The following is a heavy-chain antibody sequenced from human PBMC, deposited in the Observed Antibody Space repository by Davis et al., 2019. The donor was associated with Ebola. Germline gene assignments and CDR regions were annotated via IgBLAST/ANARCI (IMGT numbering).Heavy chain of an antibody. V-gene: IGHV3-15*01. Sequence: GESLKISCAASGFTFNYAWMTWVRQAPGKGLEWVGRIKSRTDGRTTDYAAPAKGRFTISRDDSKNTVYLQMNSLKIEDTAVYYCTTKTAVTDVHSFNIWGQGTMVTVSS. CDR3: TTKTAVTDVHSFNI. CDR1: GFTFNYAW. D-gene: IGHD6-19*01. CDR2: IKSRTDGRTT. J-gene: IGHJ3*02.